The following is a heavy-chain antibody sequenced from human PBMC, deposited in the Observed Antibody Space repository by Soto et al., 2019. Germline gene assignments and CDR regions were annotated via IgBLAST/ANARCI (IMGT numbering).Heavy chain of an antibody. D-gene: IGHD4-17*01. J-gene: IGHJ1*01. CDR1: GFTFSSYA. CDR3: ARVDTDYAHFQH. Sequence: QVQLAESGGGVVQPGRSLRLSCAASGFTFSSYAMHWVRQAPGKGLEWVAVMVYDGSKQYYVDSVKGRFTISRDNSKNTLYLQMNSLRPEDTAVYYCARVDTDYAHFQHWGQGTLVTVSS. V-gene: IGHV3-30-3*01. CDR2: MVYDGSKQ.